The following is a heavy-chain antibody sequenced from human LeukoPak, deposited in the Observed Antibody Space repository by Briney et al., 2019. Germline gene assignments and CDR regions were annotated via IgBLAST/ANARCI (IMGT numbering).Heavy chain of an antibody. CDR2: ISSDGGNT. Sequence: GGPLRLSCATSAFTFSSSAMSWVRQAPGKGLEWVSAISSDGGNTYYADSVKGRFTISRDNSRNTLYLQMNSLRAEDTAVYYCARDAARYGSGWYYDFWGQGTLVTVSS. J-gene: IGHJ4*02. CDR1: AFTFSSSA. CDR3: ARDAARYGSGWYYDF. V-gene: IGHV3-23*01. D-gene: IGHD6-19*01.